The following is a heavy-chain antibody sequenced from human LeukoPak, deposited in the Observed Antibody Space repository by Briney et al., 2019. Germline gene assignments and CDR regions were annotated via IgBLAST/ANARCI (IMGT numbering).Heavy chain of an antibody. CDR2: IRYDGGNK. J-gene: IGHJ3*02. D-gene: IGHD6-19*01. CDR3: AGGWENAFDI. CDR1: GFTFSSYG. V-gene: IGHV3-30*02. Sequence: PGGSLRLSCAASGFTFSSYGMHWVRQAPGKGLEWVAFIRYDGGNKYYADSVKGRFTISRDNSKNTLYLQMNSLRAEDTAVYYCAGGWENAFDIWGQGTMVTVSS.